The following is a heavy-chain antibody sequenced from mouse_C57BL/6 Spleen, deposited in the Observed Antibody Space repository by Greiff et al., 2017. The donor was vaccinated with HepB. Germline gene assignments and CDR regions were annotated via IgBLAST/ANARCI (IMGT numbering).Heavy chain of an antibody. J-gene: IGHJ4*01. V-gene: IGHV1-80*01. Sequence: QVQLKQSGAELVKPGASVKISCKASGYAFSSYWMNWVKQRPGKGLEWIGQIYPGDGDTNYNGKFKGKATLTADKSSSTAYMQLSSLTSEDSAVYFCARDYGYDIYAMDYWGQGTSVTVSS. CDR3: ARDYGYDIYAMDY. D-gene: IGHD2-2*01. CDR2: IYPGDGDT. CDR1: GYAFSSYW.